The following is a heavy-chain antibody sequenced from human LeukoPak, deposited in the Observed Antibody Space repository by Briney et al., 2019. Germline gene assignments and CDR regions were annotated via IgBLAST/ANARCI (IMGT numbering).Heavy chain of an antibody. V-gene: IGHV3-53*01. Sequence: GGSLRLSCAASGFTVSSNYMSWVRQAPEKGLEWVSIIYSGGTTYYADSVKGRFTISRDNSKNTLYLQMNSLRAEDTAVYYCARGRGMATSDYGMDVWGQGTTVTVSS. J-gene: IGHJ6*02. CDR1: GFTVSSNY. CDR2: IYSGGTT. CDR3: ARGRGMATSDYGMDV. D-gene: IGHD5-24*01.